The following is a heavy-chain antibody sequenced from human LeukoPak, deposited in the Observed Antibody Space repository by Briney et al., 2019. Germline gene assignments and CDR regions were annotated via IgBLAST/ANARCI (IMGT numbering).Heavy chain of an antibody. J-gene: IGHJ4*02. V-gene: IGHV4-4*07. Sequence: SETLSLTCAVYGGSFSGYYWSWIRQPAGKGLEWIGHIYTSGTTNYNPSLKSRVTMSIDTSKNQFSLKLSSVTAADTAIYYCARDAKYYYGSRTYFFFEYWGQGTLLSVSS. CDR2: IYTSGTT. CDR3: ARDAKYYYGSRTYFFFEY. D-gene: IGHD3-10*01. CDR1: GGSFSGYY.